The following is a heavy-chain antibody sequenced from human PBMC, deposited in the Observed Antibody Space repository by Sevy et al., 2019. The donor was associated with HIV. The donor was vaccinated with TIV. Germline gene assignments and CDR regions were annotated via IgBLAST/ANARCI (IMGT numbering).Heavy chain of an antibody. CDR2: INNSGGST. D-gene: IGHD6-13*01. Sequence: GGSLRLSCIASGSTVNPYAMSWVRQAPGMGLEWVAVINNSGGSTDYADSVRGRFSISRDNPNVYLEMNSLRVEDTAVYYCVKERVGYISSWYYFDYWGQGTLVTVSS. CDR3: VKERVGYISSWYYFDY. V-gene: IGHV3-23*01. CDR1: GSTVNPYA. J-gene: IGHJ4*02.